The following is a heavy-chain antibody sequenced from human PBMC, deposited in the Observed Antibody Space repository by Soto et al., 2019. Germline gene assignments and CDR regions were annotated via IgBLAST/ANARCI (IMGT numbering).Heavy chain of an antibody. J-gene: IGHJ4*02. V-gene: IGHV4-34*01. CDR1: GGSFSGYY. CDR2: INHSGST. CDR3: ASLYDFWSGYYQY. D-gene: IGHD3-3*01. Sequence: SETLSLTCAVYGGSFSGYYWSWIRQPPGKGLEWIGEINHSGSTNYNPSLKSRVTISVDTSKNQFSLKLSSVTAADTAVYYCASLYDFWSGYYQYWGQGTLVTVSS.